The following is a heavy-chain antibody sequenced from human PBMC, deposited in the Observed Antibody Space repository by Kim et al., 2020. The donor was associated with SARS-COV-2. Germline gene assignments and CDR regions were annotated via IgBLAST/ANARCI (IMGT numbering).Heavy chain of an antibody. CDR3: AREDCSGGSCYKGTAFDI. D-gene: IGHD2-15*01. CDR2: IIPIFGTA. V-gene: IGHV1-69*13. CDR1: GGTFSSYA. Sequence: SVKVSCKASGGTFSSYAISWVRQAPGQGLEWMGGIIPIFGTANYAQKFQGRVTITADESTSTAYMELSSLRSEDTAVYYCAREDCSGGSCYKGTAFDIWGQGTMVTVSS. J-gene: IGHJ3*02.